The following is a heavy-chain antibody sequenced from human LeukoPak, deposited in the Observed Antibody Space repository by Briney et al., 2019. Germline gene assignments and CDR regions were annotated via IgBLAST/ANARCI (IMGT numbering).Heavy chain of an antibody. D-gene: IGHD6-13*01. CDR1: GGSISSSSYY. V-gene: IGHV4-39*01. CDR2: IYYSGST. J-gene: IGHJ5*02. CDR3: ARLRYSSSWYPGDMNWFDP. Sequence: PSETLSLTCTVSGGSISSSSYYWGWIRQPPGKGLEWIGSIYYSGSTYYNPSLKSRVTISVDTSKNQFSLKLSSVTAADTAVYYCARLRYSSSWYPGDMNWFDPWGQGTLVTVSS.